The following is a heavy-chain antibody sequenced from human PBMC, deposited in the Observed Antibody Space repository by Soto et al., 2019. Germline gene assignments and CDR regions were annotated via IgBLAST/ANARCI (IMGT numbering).Heavy chain of an antibody. J-gene: IGHJ6*02. V-gene: IGHV4-61*01. CDR1: GASVTSINFY. CDR3: AREFSVNWYYQYDIVF. D-gene: IGHD1-1*01. CDR2: INYNGNT. Sequence: TLSLTCTVSGASVTSINFYWSWIRQSPGKSLEWIGFINYNGNTNYNPSLRSRVTISLNTPKNQFTLTLRYVTAADTARYYCAREFSVNWYYQYDIVFCGQATAVTVFS.